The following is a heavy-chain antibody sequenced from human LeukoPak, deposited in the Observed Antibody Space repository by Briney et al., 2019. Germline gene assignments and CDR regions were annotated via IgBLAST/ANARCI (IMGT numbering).Heavy chain of an antibody. Sequence: ASVKVSCKASGYTFTGYYMHWVRQAPGQGLKWMGWINPNSGGTNYAQKFQGRVTMTRDTSISTAYMELSRLRSDDTAVYYCARGESKQLVRWYGFDYWGQGTLVTVSS. CDR3: ARGESKQLVRWYGFDY. D-gene: IGHD6-6*01. CDR1: GYTFTGYY. J-gene: IGHJ4*02. CDR2: INPNSGGT. V-gene: IGHV1-2*02.